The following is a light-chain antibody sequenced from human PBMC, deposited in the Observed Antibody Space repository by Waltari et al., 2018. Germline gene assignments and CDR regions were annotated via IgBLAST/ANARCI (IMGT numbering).Light chain of an antibody. V-gene: IGLV1-44*01. CDR3: AAWDDSLNGRVV. CDR1: SSNIGSNT. CDR2: SNN. Sequence: QSVLTQPPSPAGSPGQRVTISCSGRSSNIGSNTVNWYPQLPGTAPTRLIYSNNQRPSGVPARFSGSKSGTSASLAISGLQSEDEADYYCAAWDDSLNGRVVFGGGTKLTVL. J-gene: IGLJ2*01.